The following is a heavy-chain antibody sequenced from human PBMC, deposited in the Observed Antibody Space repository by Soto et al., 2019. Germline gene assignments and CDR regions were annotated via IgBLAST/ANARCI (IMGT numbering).Heavy chain of an antibody. J-gene: IGHJ6*02. D-gene: IGHD2-2*01. Sequence: SVKVSCKASGYTFTNFGIIWVRQAPGQGLEWMGGIIPIFGTANYAQKFQGRVTITADESTSTAYMELSSLRSEDTAVYYCARDFAIPSYYGMDVWGQGTTVTVSS. CDR1: GYTFTNFG. CDR3: ARDFAIPSYYGMDV. CDR2: IIPIFGTA. V-gene: IGHV1-69*13.